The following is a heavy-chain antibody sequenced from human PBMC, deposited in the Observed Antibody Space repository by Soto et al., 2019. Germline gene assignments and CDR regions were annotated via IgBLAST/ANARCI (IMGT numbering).Heavy chain of an antibody. V-gene: IGHV3-30*18. D-gene: IGHD3-10*01. J-gene: IGHJ2*01. CDR3: AKGSGTMVRRVPAYWYFDL. CDR1: GFTFSSYG. CDR2: ISYDGSNK. Sequence: QVQLVESGGGVVQPGRSLRLSCAASGFTFSSYGMHWVRQAPGKGLEWVAVISYDGSNKYYADSVKGRFTISRDNSKNTLYLQMNSLSAEDTAVYYCAKGSGTMVRRVPAYWYFDLWGRGTLVTVSS.